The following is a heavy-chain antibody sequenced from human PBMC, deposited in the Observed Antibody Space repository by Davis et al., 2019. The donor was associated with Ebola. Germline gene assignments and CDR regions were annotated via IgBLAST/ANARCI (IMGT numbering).Heavy chain of an antibody. J-gene: IGHJ5*02. D-gene: IGHD3-9*01. CDR1: GFTFSSYG. V-gene: IGHV3-64*01. CDR2: ISSNGGST. Sequence: GGSLRLSCAASGFTFSSYGMHWVRQAPGKGLEYVSAISSNGGSTYYANSVKGRFTISRDNSKNTLYLQMGSLRAEDMAVYYCARDRRVLRYFDWLLHPWGQGTLVTVSS. CDR3: ARDRRVLRYFDWLLHP.